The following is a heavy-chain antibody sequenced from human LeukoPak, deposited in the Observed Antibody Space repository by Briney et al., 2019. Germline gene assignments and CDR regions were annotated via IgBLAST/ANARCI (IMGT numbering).Heavy chain of an antibody. D-gene: IGHD6-19*01. CDR3: ARVVAVAGTALFDY. J-gene: IGHJ4*02. CDR2: INAYNGNT. Sequence: ASVKVSCKASGYTFTSYGISWVRQAPGQGLEWMGWINAYNGNTNYAQKLQGRVTMTTDTSTSTAYMELRSLRSDDTAVYYCARVVAVAGTALFDYWGQGTLVTVSS. CDR1: GYTFTSYG. V-gene: IGHV1-18*01.